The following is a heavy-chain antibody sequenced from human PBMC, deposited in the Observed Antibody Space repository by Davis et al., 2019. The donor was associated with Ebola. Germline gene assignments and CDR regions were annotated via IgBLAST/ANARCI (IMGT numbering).Heavy chain of an antibody. D-gene: IGHD6-25*01. V-gene: IGHV1-3*01. CDR2: INAGNGNT. J-gene: IGHJ4*02. CDR1: GYTFITYA. Sequence: ASVKVSCKASGYTFITYAIHWVRQAPGQRLEWMGWINAGNGNTKYSRKFQGRVTITRDTSASTAYMELSSLRSEDTAVYYCARTHGSEFDYWGQGTLVTVSS. CDR3: ARTHGSEFDY.